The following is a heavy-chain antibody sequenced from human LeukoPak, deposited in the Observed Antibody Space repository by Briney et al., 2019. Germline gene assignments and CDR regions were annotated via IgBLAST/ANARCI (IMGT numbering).Heavy chain of an antibody. D-gene: IGHD6-13*01. CDR1: GYTFTNYY. J-gene: IGHJ4*02. V-gene: IGHV1-46*01. CDR2: INPSGSST. CDR3: ARDFWMGIAAAVNYFDY. Sequence: ASVKVSCKASGYTFTNYYIHWVRQAPGQGLEWMGIINPSGSSTSYAQKFQGRVTMTRDTSTSTVYMELSSLRSEDTAVYYCARDFWMGIAAAVNYFDYWGQGTLVTVSS.